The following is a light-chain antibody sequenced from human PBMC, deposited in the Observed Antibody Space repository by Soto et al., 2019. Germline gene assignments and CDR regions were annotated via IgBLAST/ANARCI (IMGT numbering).Light chain of an antibody. J-gene: IGKJ4*01. CDR1: QSLLYSDGNNY. V-gene: IGKV2-28*01. CDR2: LGS. CDR3: MQALQTPLT. Sequence: EIVMTQSPLSLPVTPGEPASISCRSSQSLLYSDGNNYLDWYLQRPGQSPQLLIHLGSNRASGAPDRFSGSGSGTDFTLKISRVEAEDVGVYFCMQALQTPLTFGGGTKVEIK.